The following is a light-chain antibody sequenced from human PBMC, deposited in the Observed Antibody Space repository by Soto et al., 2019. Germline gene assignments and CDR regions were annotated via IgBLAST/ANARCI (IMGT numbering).Light chain of an antibody. CDR3: QQRSNWPST. Sequence: EIVLTQSPATLSLSPGERAALSCRASQSVSSYLAWYQQKPGQAPRLLIYDASKRATGIPARFSGSGSGTDFTITISSLEPEDVAVYFGQQRSNWPSTFGGGTKVEI. V-gene: IGKV3-11*01. CDR2: DAS. J-gene: IGKJ4*01. CDR1: QSVSSY.